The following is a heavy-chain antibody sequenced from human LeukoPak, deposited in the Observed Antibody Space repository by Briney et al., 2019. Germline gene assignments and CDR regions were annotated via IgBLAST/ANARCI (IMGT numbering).Heavy chain of an antibody. V-gene: IGHV3-53*01. CDR1: GFTFSSYW. J-gene: IGHJ4*02. D-gene: IGHD6-6*01. CDR2: IYSGGST. CDR3: ARGREGQLAFDY. Sequence: GGSLRLSCAASGFTFSSYWMSWVRQAPGKGLEWVSVIYSGGSTYYADSVKGRFTISRDNSKNTLYLQMNSLRAEDTAVYYCARGREGQLAFDYWGQGTLVTVSS.